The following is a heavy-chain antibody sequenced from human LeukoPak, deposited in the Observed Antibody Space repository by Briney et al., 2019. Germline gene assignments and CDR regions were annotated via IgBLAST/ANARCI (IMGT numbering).Heavy chain of an antibody. CDR3: ASSRGSQNAFDI. CDR1: GFTFTSYT. D-gene: IGHD3-16*01. J-gene: IGHJ3*02. CDR2: IYSGGNT. Sequence: PGGSLRLFCAASGFTFTSYTMSWVRQAPGKGLEWVSVIYSGGNTYYEDSVKGRFTISRDYSKNTLYLQMNSLRAEDTAVYYCASSRGSQNAFDIWGQGTMVTVSS. V-gene: IGHV3-53*01.